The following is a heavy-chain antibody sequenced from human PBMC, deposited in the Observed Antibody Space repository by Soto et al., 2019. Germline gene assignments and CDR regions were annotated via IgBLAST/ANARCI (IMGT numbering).Heavy chain of an antibody. V-gene: IGHV1-46*01. CDR2: INPSGGST. J-gene: IGHJ6*03. CDR1: GYTFTSYY. D-gene: IGHD5-12*01. Sequence: ASMKVSCKASGYTFTSYYMHWVRQAPGQGLEWMGIINPSGGSTSYAQKFQGRVTMIRDTSTSTAYMELRSLRSEDTVVYYCARQIVATIYYYYYMDVWGKGTTVTVS. CDR3: ARQIVATIYYYYYMDV.